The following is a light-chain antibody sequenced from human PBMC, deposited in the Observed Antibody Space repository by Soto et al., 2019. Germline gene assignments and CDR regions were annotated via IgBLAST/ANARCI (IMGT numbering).Light chain of an antibody. Sequence: LLTQSPGTLSLSPGERATLSCRASQSVKSTSLVWYQQKPAQAPRLLIYGASSRATGIPDRFSGGGSGTDFTLTISRLEPEDFAVYYCQHYNSSPPITFGQGTRLEIK. CDR1: QSVKSTS. CDR3: QHYNSSPPIT. V-gene: IGKV3-20*01. CDR2: GAS. J-gene: IGKJ5*01.